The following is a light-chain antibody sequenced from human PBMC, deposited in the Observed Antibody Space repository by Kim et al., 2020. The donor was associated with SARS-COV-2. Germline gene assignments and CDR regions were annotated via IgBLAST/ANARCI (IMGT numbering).Light chain of an antibody. CDR2: YDS. V-gene: IGLV3-21*04. Sequence: APGKTARITWGGNNIGSKSVHWYQQKPGQAPVLVIYYDSDRPSGVPERFSGSNSGNTATLTISRVEAGDEADYYCQVWDNSSDHVVFGGGTQLTVL. CDR1: NIGSKS. J-gene: IGLJ2*01. CDR3: QVWDNSSDHVV.